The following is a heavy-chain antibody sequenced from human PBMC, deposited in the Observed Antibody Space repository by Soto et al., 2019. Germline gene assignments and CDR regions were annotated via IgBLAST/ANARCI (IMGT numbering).Heavy chain of an antibody. J-gene: IGHJ6*02. V-gene: IGHV3-21*05. CDR2: ISSSSDK. Sequence: PGGSLRLSCAPSGFTLPGYSMNWVRQAPGKGLEWVSYISSSSDKYYVDSVKGRFTISRDNAKNSLYLQMTSLRAEDTAVYYCASKRLYFYGLDVWGQGTTVTVSS. CDR3: ASKRLYFYGLDV. CDR1: GFTLPGYS.